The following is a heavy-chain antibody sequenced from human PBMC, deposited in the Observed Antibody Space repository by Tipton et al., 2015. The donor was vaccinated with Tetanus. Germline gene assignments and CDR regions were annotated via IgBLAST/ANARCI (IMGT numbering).Heavy chain of an antibody. CDR1: GGSISSYY. V-gene: IGHV4-59*12. J-gene: IGHJ3*02. CDR2: IYYSGST. Sequence: TLSLTCTVSGGSISSYYWSWIRQPPGKGLEWIGYIYYSGSTNYNPSLKSRVTISVDTSKNQFSLKLSSVTAADTAVYYCARGRGLRYFDWFPRGAFDIWGQGTMVTVSS. CDR3: ARGRGLRYFDWFPRGAFDI. D-gene: IGHD3-9*01.